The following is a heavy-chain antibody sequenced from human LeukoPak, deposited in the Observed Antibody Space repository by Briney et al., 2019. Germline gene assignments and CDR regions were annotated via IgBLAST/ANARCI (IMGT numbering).Heavy chain of an antibody. Sequence: VWVSRIXXXGYSTSYADSVKGRFTISRDNAKNTVYLQMNSLRAEDTAVYYCARDRRGYSGYDPGWFDPWGQGTLVTVSS. CDR3: ARDRRGYSGYDPGWFDP. D-gene: IGHD5-12*01. J-gene: IGHJ5*02. V-gene: IGHV3-74*01. CDR2: IXXXGYST.